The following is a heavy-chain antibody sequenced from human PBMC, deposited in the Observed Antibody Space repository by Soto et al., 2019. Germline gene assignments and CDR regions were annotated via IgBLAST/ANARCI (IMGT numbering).Heavy chain of an antibody. D-gene: IGHD6-6*01. V-gene: IGHV4-59*01. CDR2: IYYSGST. J-gene: IGHJ6*02. CDR1: GGSISSYY. CDR3: ARGLQLNYYYYYGMDV. Sequence: SETLSLTCTVSGGSISSYYWSWIRQPPGKGLEWIGYIYYSGSTNYNPSLKSRVTISVDTPKNQFSLKLSSVTAADTAVYYCARGLQLNYYYYYGMDVWGQGTTVTVSS.